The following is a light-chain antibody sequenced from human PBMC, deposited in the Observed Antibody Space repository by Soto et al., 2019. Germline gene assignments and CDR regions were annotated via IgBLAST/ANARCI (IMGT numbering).Light chain of an antibody. Sequence: DIQMTQSPSTLSASVGDRVTITCRASQSISTWLAWYQQKPGKAPKLLIYKASILEGGVPSRFGGSGSGTLFNITISTLHPDDFATYYCQQYNTYPLAFGGGTTVDIK. CDR3: QQYNTYPLA. V-gene: IGKV1-5*03. CDR2: KAS. CDR1: QSISTW. J-gene: IGKJ4*01.